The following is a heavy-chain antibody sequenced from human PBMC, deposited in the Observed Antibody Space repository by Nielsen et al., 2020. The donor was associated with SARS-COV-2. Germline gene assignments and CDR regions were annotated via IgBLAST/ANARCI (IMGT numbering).Heavy chain of an antibody. Sequence: GESLKISCAASGFTFTGSPMHWVRQASGKGLEWVGRITSKAHNYATAYAASVKGRFTISRDDSKNTAYLQMNSLKTEDTAVYYCTRPLDSGWYDCWGQGTLVTVSS. CDR3: TRPLDSGWYDC. CDR1: GFTFTGSP. J-gene: IGHJ5*01. CDR2: ITSKAHNYAT. V-gene: IGHV3-73*01. D-gene: IGHD6-19*01.